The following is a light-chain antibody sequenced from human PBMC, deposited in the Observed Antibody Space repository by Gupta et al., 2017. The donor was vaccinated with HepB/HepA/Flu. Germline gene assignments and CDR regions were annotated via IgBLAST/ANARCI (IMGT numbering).Light chain of an antibody. CDR2: GNS. J-gene: IGLJ2*01. CDR1: SPNIGAGYD. Sequence: QSVLTQPPSASRAPGQRVTISCAGSSPNIGAGYDVHWYQQLPGTAPKLLIYGNSNRPSGVPDRFSGSKSGTSASLAITGLQAEDEADYYCQSYDSSLSGSKVFGGGTKLTVL. CDR3: QSYDSSLSGSKV. V-gene: IGLV1-40*01.